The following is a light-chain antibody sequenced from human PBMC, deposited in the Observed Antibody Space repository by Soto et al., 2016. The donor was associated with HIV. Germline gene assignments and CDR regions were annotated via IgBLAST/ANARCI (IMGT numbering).Light chain of an antibody. CDR2: DDS. CDR3: QVWDVSTDLVV. J-gene: IGLJ2*01. CDR1: NVGSKS. V-gene: IGLV3-21*03. Sequence: SYVPTQPPSLSVAPRKTARITCGGNNVGSKSVQWYQQKPGQAPILVVYDDSDRPSGIPERFSGSNSGNTATLTISRVEAGDEADYYCQVWDVSTDLVVFGGGTKLTVL.